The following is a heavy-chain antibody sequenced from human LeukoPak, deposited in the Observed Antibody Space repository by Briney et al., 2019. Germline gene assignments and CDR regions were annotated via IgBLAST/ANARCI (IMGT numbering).Heavy chain of an antibody. CDR2: ISYDGSNK. CDR3: AKDGAVTTRYYYYNGMDV. J-gene: IGHJ6*02. V-gene: IGHV3-30*04. Sequence: PGGSLRLSCAASGVTFSSYAMHWVRQAPGKGLEWVAVISYDGSNKYYADSVKGRFTISRDNSKNTLYLQMNSLRAEDTAVYYCAKDGAVTTRYYYYNGMDVWGQGTTVTVSS. D-gene: IGHD4-11*01. CDR1: GVTFSSYA.